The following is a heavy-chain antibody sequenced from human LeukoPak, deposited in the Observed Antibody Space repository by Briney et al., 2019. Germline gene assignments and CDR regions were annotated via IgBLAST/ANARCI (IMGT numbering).Heavy chain of an antibody. CDR2: IVVGSGNT. CDR1: GFTFTSSA. Sequence: SVKVSCKASGFTFTSSAMQWVRQARGQRLEWIGWIVVGSGNTNYAQKFQERVTITRDMSTSTAYMELSSLRSEDTAVYYCAADIYPRLRHWYFDLWGRGTLVTVSS. CDR3: AADIYPRLRHWYFDL. V-gene: IGHV1-58*02. D-gene: IGHD4-17*01. J-gene: IGHJ2*01.